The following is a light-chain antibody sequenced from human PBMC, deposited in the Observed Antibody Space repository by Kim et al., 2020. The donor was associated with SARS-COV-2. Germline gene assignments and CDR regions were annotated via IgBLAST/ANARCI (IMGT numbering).Light chain of an antibody. CDR3: KQCHSVPFT. J-gene: IGKJ2*01. CDR1: EDMRNY. CDR2: DAS. Sequence: SGSLGDRVTITCQESEDMRNYLRWYQLKPERALKLLIHDASNLETGVPSRFSGSGSGTDFVFTINSLQPEDIATYYCKQCHSVPFTFGQGTKLEI. V-gene: IGKV1-33*01.